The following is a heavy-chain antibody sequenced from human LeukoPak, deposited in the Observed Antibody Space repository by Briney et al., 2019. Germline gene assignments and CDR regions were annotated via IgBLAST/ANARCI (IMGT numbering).Heavy chain of an antibody. Sequence: GGSLRLSCAASGFTFSSYGMHWVRQAPGKGLEWVAFIRYDGSNKYYADSVKGRFTISRDNSKNTLYLQMNSLRAEDTAVYYCANPKTEYSSGLDYWGQGTLVTVSS. CDR2: IRYDGSNK. V-gene: IGHV3-30*02. CDR1: GFTFSSYG. J-gene: IGHJ4*02. CDR3: ANPKTEYSSGLDY. D-gene: IGHD6-19*01.